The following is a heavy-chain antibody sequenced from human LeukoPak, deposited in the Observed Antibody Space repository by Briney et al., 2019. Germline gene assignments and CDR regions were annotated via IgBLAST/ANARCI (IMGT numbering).Heavy chain of an antibody. Sequence: SETLSLTCAVTGGPINTYYWSWIRQPPGKGLEWVGYIYSTGNTNYNPSLKGRVTISLDTSKNQFSLNLSSVTAADTAVYYCAKHDTVFGAAHFYMDVWGKGTTVTVSS. J-gene: IGHJ6*03. CDR1: GGPINTYY. CDR3: AKHDTVFGAAHFYMDV. D-gene: IGHD3-3*01. V-gene: IGHV4-4*09. CDR2: IYSTGNT.